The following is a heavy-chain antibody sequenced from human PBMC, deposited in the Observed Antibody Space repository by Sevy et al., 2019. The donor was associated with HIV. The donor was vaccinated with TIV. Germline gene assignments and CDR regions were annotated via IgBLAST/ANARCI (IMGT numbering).Heavy chain of an antibody. CDR2: ISGTSAST. V-gene: IGHV3-23*01. J-gene: IGHJ4*02. D-gene: IGHD4-4*01. Sequence: GGSLSCAASGFTFSIYAMSWVRQAPGKGLEWVSAISGTSASTYYADSVKGRFTISRDNSKNTVYLQMNTLRADDTAIYYCAKDAGSGSYSNWYYFDYWGQGTLVTVSS. CDR1: GFTFSIYA. CDR3: AKDAGSGSYSNWYYFDY.